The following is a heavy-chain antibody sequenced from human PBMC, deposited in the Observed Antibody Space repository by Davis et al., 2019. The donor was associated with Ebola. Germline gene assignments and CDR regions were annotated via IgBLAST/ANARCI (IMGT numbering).Heavy chain of an antibody. V-gene: IGHV4-31*03. CDR1: GASFSSGTYY. CDR3: AISNLWEVDS. Sequence: MPSETLSLTCTVSGASFSSGTYYWNWIRQHPGRGLEWIGYISYGGRTSYNPSLKSRIITSEDTAKNQFSLKLSSVTAADTAVYYCAISNLWEVDSWGQGTLVTVSS. J-gene: IGHJ4*02. CDR2: ISYGGRT. D-gene: IGHD1-26*01.